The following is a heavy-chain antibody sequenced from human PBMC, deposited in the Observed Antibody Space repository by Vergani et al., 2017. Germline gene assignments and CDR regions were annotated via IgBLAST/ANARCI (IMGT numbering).Heavy chain of an antibody. CDR3: AKANPRNSGYDYLYYYHAMDV. CDR1: GFTFNHYA. V-gene: IGHV3-23*01. J-gene: IGHJ6*02. D-gene: IGHD5-12*01. Sequence: EVQLLESGGDLVQPGGSLRLSCAASGFTFNHYAMNWVRQAPGEGLEWVSGISCSGGSTYYEGSVKGRVTISRDSSNTTLYLQMNSLSAGDTAVYYCAKANPRNSGYDYLYYYHAMDVWGQGTTVTVSS. CDR2: ISCSGGST.